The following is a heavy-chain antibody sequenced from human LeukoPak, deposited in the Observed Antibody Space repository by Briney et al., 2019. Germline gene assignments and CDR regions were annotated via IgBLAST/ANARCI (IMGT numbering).Heavy chain of an antibody. J-gene: IGHJ4*02. CDR3: ARESDVGKDFDC. V-gene: IGHV1-2*02. CDR2: MNPNSGDT. D-gene: IGHD1-1*01. Sequence: GASVKVSCKASGYTFAAYYMHWVRQAPGQGLEWMGWMNPNSGDTNYAQKFQGRVTMTRDTSINTAHMELSSLTSDDTAVYYCARESDVGKDFDCWGQGTLVTVSS. CDR1: GYTFAAYY.